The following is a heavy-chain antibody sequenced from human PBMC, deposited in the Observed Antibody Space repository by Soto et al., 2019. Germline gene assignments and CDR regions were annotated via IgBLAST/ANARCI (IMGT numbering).Heavy chain of an antibody. Sequence: QVQLQESGPGLVKPSQTLSLTCTVSCGSISSGGYYWSWIRQHPGKGLEWIGYIYYSGSTYYNPSLKMRVTISVDTSKNQFSLKLSSVTAADTAVYYCARWPRLTTFGGVIVDYWGQVTLVTVAS. V-gene: IGHV4-31*03. CDR3: ARWPRLTTFGGVIVDY. D-gene: IGHD3-16*02. CDR1: CGSISSGGYY. J-gene: IGHJ4*02. CDR2: IYYSGST.